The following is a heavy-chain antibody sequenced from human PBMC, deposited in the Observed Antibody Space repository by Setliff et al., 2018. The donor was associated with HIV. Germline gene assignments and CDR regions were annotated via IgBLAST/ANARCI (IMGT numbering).Heavy chain of an antibody. J-gene: IGHJ6*02. CDR2: INTETGTP. V-gene: IGHV7-4-1*02. Sequence: ASVKVSCKTSGYMFSLYGVHWLRQAPGQNLEWMGWINTETGTPTYAPGFTGRFVFSFDTSVSTAYLQISGLKAEDTAVYYCATRGEQLYFYGMDVWGQGTTVTVSS. D-gene: IGHD1-26*01. CDR1: GYMFSLYG. CDR3: ATRGEQLYFYGMDV.